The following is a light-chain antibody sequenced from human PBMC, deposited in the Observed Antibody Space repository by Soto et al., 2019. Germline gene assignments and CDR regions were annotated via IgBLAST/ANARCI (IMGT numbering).Light chain of an antibody. CDR3: SSSAGSNNLV. CDR1: SSDVGGYNY. Sequence: QPVLTQPPSASGSPGQSVTISCTGTSSDVGGYNYVSWYQQHPGKAPKLMIYEVTKRPSGVPDRFSGSKSGNTASLTVSGLQAEDEGDYYCSSSAGSNNLVFGGGTKLTVL. CDR2: EVT. J-gene: IGLJ2*01. V-gene: IGLV2-8*01.